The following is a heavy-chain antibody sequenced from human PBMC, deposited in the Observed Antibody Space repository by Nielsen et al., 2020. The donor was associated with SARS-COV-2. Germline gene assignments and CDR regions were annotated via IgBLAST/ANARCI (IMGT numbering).Heavy chain of an antibody. CDR2: IKSKTDGGTT. Sequence: VRQAPGKGLEWVGRIKSKTDGGTTDYAAPVKGRFTISRDDSKNTLYLQMNSLRAEDTAVYYCAKGPYYYGSGSYYNAGHYYGMDVWGQGTTVTVSS. J-gene: IGHJ6*02. D-gene: IGHD3-10*01. CDR3: AKGPYYYGSGSYYNAGHYYGMDV. V-gene: IGHV3-15*01.